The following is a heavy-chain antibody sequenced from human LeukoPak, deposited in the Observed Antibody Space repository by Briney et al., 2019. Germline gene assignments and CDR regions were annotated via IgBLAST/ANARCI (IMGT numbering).Heavy chain of an antibody. J-gene: IGHJ4*02. CDR1: GGSFSGYY. CDR2: INHSGST. Sequence: PSETLSLTCAVYGGSFSGYYWSWIRQPPGKGLEWIGEINHSGSTNYNPSLKSRVTISVDTSKNQFSLKLSSVTAADTAVYYCANRRHCRGGSCSSTGWFWDYWGQRTLVSVSS. V-gene: IGHV4-34*01. D-gene: IGHD2-15*01. CDR3: ANRRHCRGGSCSSTGWFWDY.